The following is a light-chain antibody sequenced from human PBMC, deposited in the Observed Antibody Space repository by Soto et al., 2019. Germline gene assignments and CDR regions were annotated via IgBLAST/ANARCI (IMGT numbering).Light chain of an antibody. CDR2: AAS. CDR1: QSVSSN. Sequence: EIVMTQSPATLSVSPGERATLSCRASQSVSSNLAWYQQKPGQAPRLLIYAASTRATGIPARFSGSGSGTEFTLPISSLQSEDFSVYYCQHYNNWPPITFGQGTRLEMK. J-gene: IGKJ5*01. CDR3: QHYNNWPPIT. V-gene: IGKV3-15*01.